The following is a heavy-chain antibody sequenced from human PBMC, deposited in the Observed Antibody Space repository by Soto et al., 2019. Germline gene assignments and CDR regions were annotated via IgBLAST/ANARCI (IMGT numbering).Heavy chain of an antibody. J-gene: IGHJ5*02. V-gene: IGHV2-5*02. D-gene: IGHD3-16*01. CDR1: GFSLTTRGVG. CDR2: IYWDDDK. CDR3: AHIPNYYQYDWFDP. Sequence: QITLKESGPTLVKPTQTLTLTCTFSGFSLTTRGVGVGWIRQPPGKALECLALIYWDDDKRYSPSLQSRLSIAQATSKTQVVLTMTNVDPVDTATYYCAHIPNYYQYDWFDPWGQGTLVSVSS.